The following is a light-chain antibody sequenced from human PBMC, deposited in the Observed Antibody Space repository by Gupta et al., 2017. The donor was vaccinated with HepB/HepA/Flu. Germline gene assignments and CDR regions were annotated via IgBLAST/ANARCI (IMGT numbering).Light chain of an antibody. V-gene: IGKV3-11*01. Sequence: EIVLTQSPATLSLSPGDTATLSCRASQSVGNYLAWYQQRPGQAPRPLIYDVSQRATGIPARFSGSGFGTEFTLTISSREPEDFAIYYCQHRDNWPLAFGGGTKMDIK. CDR2: DVS. J-gene: IGKJ4*01. CDR1: QSVGNY. CDR3: QHRDNWPLA.